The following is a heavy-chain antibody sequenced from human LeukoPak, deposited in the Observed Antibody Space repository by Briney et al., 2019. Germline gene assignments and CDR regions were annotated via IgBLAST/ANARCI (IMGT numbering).Heavy chain of an antibody. J-gene: IGHJ4*02. CDR3: ARGSGRAAHFIDY. CDR2: ISYDGSNK. V-gene: IGHV3-30*04. D-gene: IGHD3-10*01. CDR1: GFTFSIYA. Sequence: SGGSLRLSCAASGFTFSIYAMHWVRQAPGKGLEWVAVISYDGSNKYYADSVKGRFTISRDNSKNTLYLQMNSLRAEDTAVYYCARGSGRAAHFIDYWGQGTLVTVSS.